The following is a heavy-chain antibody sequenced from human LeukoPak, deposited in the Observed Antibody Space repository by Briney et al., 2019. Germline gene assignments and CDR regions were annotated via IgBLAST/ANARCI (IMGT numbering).Heavy chain of an antibody. Sequence: SDTLSLTCGVSGGSITRTNYWTWVHQPPGNGLEWIGEVNLQGSTNYNPSLIGRRAISVDMSENHISLQLTCVTASDTAVYYCAREGGPYRPLDYSGQGTLVSVCS. CDR2: VNLQGST. CDR3: AREGGPYRPLDY. J-gene: IGHJ4*02. CDR1: GGSITRTNY. V-gene: IGHV4-4*02. D-gene: IGHD2-2*01.